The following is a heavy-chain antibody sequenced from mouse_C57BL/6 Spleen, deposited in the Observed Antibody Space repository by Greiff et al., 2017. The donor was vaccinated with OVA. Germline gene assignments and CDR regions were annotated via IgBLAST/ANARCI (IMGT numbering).Heavy chain of an antibody. D-gene: IGHD1-1*01. CDR2: IDPEDGDT. CDR3: TTSYNGSSYLWYCDV. V-gene: IGHV14-1*01. J-gene: IGHJ1*03. Sequence: VQLQQSGAELVRPGASVKLSCTASGFNIKDYYMHWVKQRPEQGLEWIGRIDPEDGDTEYAPKFQGKATMTADTSSNTAYLQLSSLTSEDTAVYYCTTSYNGSSYLWYCDVWGTGTTVTVSS. CDR1: GFNIKDYY.